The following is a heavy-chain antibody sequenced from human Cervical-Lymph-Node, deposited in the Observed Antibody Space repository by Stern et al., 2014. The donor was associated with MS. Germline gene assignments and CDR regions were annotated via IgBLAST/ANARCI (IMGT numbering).Heavy chain of an antibody. CDR2: ISSGSSYI. CDR1: GFTFSSYS. D-gene: IGHD3-22*01. J-gene: IGHJ4*02. V-gene: IGHV3-21*01. Sequence: EMQLVESGGGLVKPGGSLRLSCAASGFTFSSYSMNWVRQAPGKGLEWVSSISSGSSYIYYADSVKGRFTISRDNAKNSLYLQMNSLRAEDTAVYYCARYQYYYDSSGFDYWGQGTLVTVSS. CDR3: ARYQYYYDSSGFDY.